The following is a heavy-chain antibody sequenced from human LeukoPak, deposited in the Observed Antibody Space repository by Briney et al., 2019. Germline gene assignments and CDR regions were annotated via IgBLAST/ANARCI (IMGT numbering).Heavy chain of an antibody. V-gene: IGHV3-33*08. D-gene: IGHD6-19*01. Sequence: GGSLRLSCTASGFTFSRYWMSWVRQAPGMGLEWVAVIWFHGGEIHYPDSVKGRFTISRENAKSSLYLQMNSLRVGDAAVYYCVRAPPGTGWLIDHWGQGTLVAVSS. CDR1: GFTFSRYW. CDR3: VRAPPGTGWLIDH. J-gene: IGHJ4*02. CDR2: IWFHGGEI.